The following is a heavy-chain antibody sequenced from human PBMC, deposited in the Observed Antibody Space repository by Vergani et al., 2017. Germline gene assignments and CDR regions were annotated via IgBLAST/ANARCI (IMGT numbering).Heavy chain of an antibody. CDR1: GFTFSHYS. CDR3: ASRRGKDY. Sequence: EVQMVESGGGLVKPGGSLRLSCVASGFTFSHYSMNWVRQAPGKGLEWVSSISSSSSYIYYADSVKGRFTISRDNAKNSLYLQMNSLRAEDTAVYYCASRRGKDYWGQGTLVTVSS. V-gene: IGHV3-21*01. CDR2: ISSSSSYI. J-gene: IGHJ4*02.